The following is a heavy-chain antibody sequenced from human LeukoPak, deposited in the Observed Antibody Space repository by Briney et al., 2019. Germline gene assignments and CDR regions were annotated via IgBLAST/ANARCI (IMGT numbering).Heavy chain of an antibody. Sequence: SETLSLTCTVSGVSISSSNSYWGWLRQPPGRGLEWFGSIYYSGSTYYNPSLKSRVTISVDTSKNQFSLKLSSVTAADTAVYYCARLSGYSSGWNYYYYMDVWGKGTTVTISS. CDR2: IYYSGST. CDR1: GVSISSSNSY. V-gene: IGHV4-39*01. D-gene: IGHD6-19*01. J-gene: IGHJ6*03. CDR3: ARLSGYSSGWNYYYYMDV.